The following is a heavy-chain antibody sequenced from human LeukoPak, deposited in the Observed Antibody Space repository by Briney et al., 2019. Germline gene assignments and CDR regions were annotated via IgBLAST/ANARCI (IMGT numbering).Heavy chain of an antibody. CDR3: AKKGSIVGATTNDY. D-gene: IGHD1-26*01. V-gene: IGHV3-23*01. CDR1: GFTFSNYA. CDR2: ISGSGGTT. J-gene: IGHJ4*02. Sequence: PGGSLRLSCAASGFTFSNYAMNWVRQAPGKGLEWVSAISGSGGTTYYADSVKGRFTISRDNSKNTLYLQMNSLRADDTAVYYCAKKGSIVGATTNDYWGQGTLVTVSS.